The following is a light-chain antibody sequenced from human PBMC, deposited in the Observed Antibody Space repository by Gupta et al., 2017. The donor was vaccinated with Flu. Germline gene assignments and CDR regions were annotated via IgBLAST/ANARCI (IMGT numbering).Light chain of an antibody. Sequence: EILLTQSPGTLSLSPGERATLSCRASQSVTSAYLVWYQQKPGQAPRLLIYATSSRATGIPDRFSGSGSGTDFTLTISRLEPEDFAVYYCQQYGSSGSLTFGGGTKVELK. CDR2: ATS. J-gene: IGKJ4*01. V-gene: IGKV3-20*01. CDR3: QQYGSSGSLT. CDR1: QSVTSAY.